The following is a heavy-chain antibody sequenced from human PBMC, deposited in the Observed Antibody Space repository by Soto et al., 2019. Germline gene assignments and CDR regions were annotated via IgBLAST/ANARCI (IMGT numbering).Heavy chain of an antibody. CDR3: AREGVLLRYFDGLLHAFDI. D-gene: IGHD3-9*01. CDR2: ISAYNDNT. V-gene: IGHV1-18*01. J-gene: IGHJ3*02. Sequence: QVQLVQSGAEVKKPGASVKVSCEASGYTFTSYGINWVRQAPGQGLEWVGWISAYNDNTNYAQKFQGRVTMTTDTSTSTAYMELRSLRSDDTAVYYCAREGVLLRYFDGLLHAFDIWGQGTMVTVSS. CDR1: GYTFTSYG.